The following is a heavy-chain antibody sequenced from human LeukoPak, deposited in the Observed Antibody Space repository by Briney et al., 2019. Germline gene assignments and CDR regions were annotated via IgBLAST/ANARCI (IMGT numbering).Heavy chain of an antibody. CDR2: IIPIFGTA. J-gene: IGHJ4*02. CDR3: ARMVGYAYSDY. Sequence: SVKVSCKASGGTFSSYAISWVRQAPGQGLEWMGGIIPIFGTANYAQKLQGRVTITADESTNTAYMELNSLTSKDTAVYYCARMVGYAYSDYWGQGTLVTVSS. V-gene: IGHV1-69*13. D-gene: IGHD2-15*01. CDR1: GGTFSSYA.